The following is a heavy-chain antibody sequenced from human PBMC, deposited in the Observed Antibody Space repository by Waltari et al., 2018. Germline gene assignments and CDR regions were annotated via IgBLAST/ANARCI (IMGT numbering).Heavy chain of an antibody. J-gene: IGHJ4*02. D-gene: IGHD3-9*01. Sequence: QVQLVQSGAEVKKPGSSVKVSCKASGGTFSSYAISWVRQATGQGLEWMGGIIPIFGTANYAQKFQGRVTITADESTSTAYMELSSLRSEDTAVYYCARGVTQDYDILTGYPYYFDYWGQGTLVTVSS. CDR3: ARGVTQDYDILTGYPYYFDY. CDR1: GGTFSSYA. CDR2: IIPIFGTA. V-gene: IGHV1-69*01.